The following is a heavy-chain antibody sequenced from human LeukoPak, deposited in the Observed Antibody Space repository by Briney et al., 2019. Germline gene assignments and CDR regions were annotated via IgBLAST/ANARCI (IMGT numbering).Heavy chain of an antibody. D-gene: IGHD3-3*01. CDR3: ARGEGYGFWSGYYRY. Sequence: SETLSLTCTVSGVSINNYYWSWIRQPAGKGLEWIGRIYTSGSTNYNPSLKSRVTMSVDTSKNQFSLTLSSVTAADTAVYYCARGEGYGFWSGYYRYWGQGTLVTVSS. CDR1: GVSINNYY. J-gene: IGHJ4*02. V-gene: IGHV4-4*07. CDR2: IYTSGST.